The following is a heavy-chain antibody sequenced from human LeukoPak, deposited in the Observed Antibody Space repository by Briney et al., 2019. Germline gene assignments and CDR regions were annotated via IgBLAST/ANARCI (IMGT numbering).Heavy chain of an antibody. CDR3: AKDIEAEDYDAFDI. J-gene: IGHJ3*02. Sequence: PGRSLRLSCAASGFTFDDYAMHWVRQAPGKGLEWVSGISWNSGSIGYADSVKGRFTISRDNAKNSLYLQMNSLRPEDMALYYCAKDIEAEDYDAFDIWGQGTMVTVSS. CDR1: GFTFDDYA. V-gene: IGHV3-9*03. CDR2: ISWNSGSI. D-gene: IGHD4-11*01.